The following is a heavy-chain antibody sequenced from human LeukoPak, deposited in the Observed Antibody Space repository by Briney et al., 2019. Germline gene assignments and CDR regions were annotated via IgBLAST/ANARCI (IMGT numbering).Heavy chain of an antibody. CDR2: ISGSGRST. J-gene: IGHJ3*02. D-gene: IGHD1-1*01. CDR3: AKVWRLRKIGAFDI. CDR1: GFTFSSYA. V-gene: IGHV3-23*01. Sequence: GGPLRLSCAPSGFTFSSYAMSWVRQAPGKGLEWVSAISGSGRSTYYADSVKGRFTISRDNSKNTLYLQMNSLRAEDTAVYYCAKVWRLRKIGAFDIWGQGTMVTVSS.